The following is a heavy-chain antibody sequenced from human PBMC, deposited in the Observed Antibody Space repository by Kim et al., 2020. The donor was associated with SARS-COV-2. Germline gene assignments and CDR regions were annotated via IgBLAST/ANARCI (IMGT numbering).Heavy chain of an antibody. Sequence: YNPALKSRVTISVDTSKNQFSLKLSSVTAADTAVYYCARGGGFWSGYSDYWGQGTLVTVSS. J-gene: IGHJ4*02. V-gene: IGHV4-59*09. D-gene: IGHD3-3*01. CDR3: ARGGGFWSGYSDY.